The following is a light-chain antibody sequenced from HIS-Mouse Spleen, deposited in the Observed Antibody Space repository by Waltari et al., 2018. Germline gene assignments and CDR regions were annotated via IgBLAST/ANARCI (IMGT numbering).Light chain of an antibody. CDR1: SGDAGSYNL. Sequence: QSALTQPASVSGSPGQSITISCTGTSGDAGSYNLVSWYQQHPGKAPKLMIYEGSKRPSGVSNRFAGSKSGNTASLTISGLQAEDEADYYCCSYAGSSTLVFGGGTKLTVL. CDR3: CSYAGSSTLV. CDR2: EGS. V-gene: IGLV2-23*01. J-gene: IGLJ3*02.